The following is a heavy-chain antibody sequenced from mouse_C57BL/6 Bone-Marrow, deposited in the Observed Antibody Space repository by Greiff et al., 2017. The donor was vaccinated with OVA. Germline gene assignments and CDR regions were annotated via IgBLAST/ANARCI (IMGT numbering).Heavy chain of an antibody. J-gene: IGHJ1*03. CDR1: GYTFTSYW. D-gene: IGHD1-1*01. CDR2: IDPSDSYT. V-gene: IGHV1-59*01. CDR3: ARDGSRDWYFDV. Sequence: QVQLQQPGAELVRPGTSVKLSCKASGYTFTSYWMHWVKQRPGQGLEWIGVIDPSDSYTNYNQKFKGKATLTVDTSSSTAYMQLSSLTSEDSAVYYWARDGSRDWYFDVWGTGTTVTVSS.